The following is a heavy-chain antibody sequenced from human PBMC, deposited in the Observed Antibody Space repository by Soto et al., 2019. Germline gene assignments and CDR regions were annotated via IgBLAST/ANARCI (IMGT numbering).Heavy chain of an antibody. D-gene: IGHD6-19*01. CDR2: ISAYNGNT. CDR3: ASCSSGWYCAFDI. CDR1: GYTFTSYG. J-gene: IGHJ3*02. V-gene: IGHV1-18*01. Sequence: ASVKVSCKASGYTFTSYGISWVRQAPGQGLEWMGWISAYNGNTNYAQKLQGRVTMTTDTSTSTAYMELGSLRSDDTAVYYCASCSSGWYCAFDIWGQGTMVTVSS.